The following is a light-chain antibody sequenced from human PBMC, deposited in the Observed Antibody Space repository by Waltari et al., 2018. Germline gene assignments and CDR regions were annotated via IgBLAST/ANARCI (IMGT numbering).Light chain of an antibody. CDR1: QSVSSD. V-gene: IGKV3-15*01. CDR3: QQYNNWPPWT. CDR2: GAS. Sequence: EIVMTQSPGTLSVSPGERATLSCRASQSVSSDLAWYQQKPGQAPRLLIYGASTRATGIPARFSGSGSGTEFTLTISSLKSEDFAVYYCQQYNNWPPWTFGQGTKVELK. J-gene: IGKJ1*01.